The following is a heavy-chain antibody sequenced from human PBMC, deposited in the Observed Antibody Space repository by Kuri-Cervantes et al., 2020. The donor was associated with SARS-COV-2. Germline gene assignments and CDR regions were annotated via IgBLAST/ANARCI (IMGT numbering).Heavy chain of an antibody. CDR3: ARGGVVVVPAAIRPLFDP. Sequence: SETLSLTCTVSGGSVSSGSYYWSWIRQPPGKGLEWIGYIYYIGSTNYNPSLKSRVTISVDTSKNQFSLKLSSVTAADTAVYYCARGGVVVVPAAIRPLFDPWGQGTLVTVSS. D-gene: IGHD2-2*01. CDR1: GGSVSSGSYY. V-gene: IGHV4-61*01. J-gene: IGHJ5*02. CDR2: IYYIGST.